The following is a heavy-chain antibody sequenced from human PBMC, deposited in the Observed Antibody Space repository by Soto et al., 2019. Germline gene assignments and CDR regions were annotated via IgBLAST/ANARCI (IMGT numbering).Heavy chain of an antibody. V-gene: IGHV4-59*01. D-gene: IGHD6-25*01. CDR1: GVSISSYL. CDR2: TYHRGST. J-gene: IGHJ4*02. Sequence: PSETLSLTSSVSGVSISSYLWSWIRQAPGRGLEWIGYTYHRGSTNYSPSLKSRVAISLDTSENQFSLKVNSVTAADTAVYYCARIGGYHGPLDYWGQGTPVTVSS. CDR3: ARIGGYHGPLDY.